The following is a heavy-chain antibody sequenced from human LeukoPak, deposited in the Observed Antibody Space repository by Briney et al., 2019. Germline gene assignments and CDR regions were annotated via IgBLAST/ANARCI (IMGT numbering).Heavy chain of an antibody. D-gene: IGHD6-19*01. CDR3: ARVGPIGQWLVSFDY. J-gene: IGHJ4*02. Sequence: GGSLRLSCAASGFTFSSYWMSWVRQAPGKGLEWVANIKQDGSEKYYVDSVKGRFTISRDNAKNSLYLQMNSLRAEDTAVYYCARVGPIGQWLVSFDYWGQGTLVTVSS. CDR1: GFTFSSYW. CDR2: IKQDGSEK. V-gene: IGHV3-7*01.